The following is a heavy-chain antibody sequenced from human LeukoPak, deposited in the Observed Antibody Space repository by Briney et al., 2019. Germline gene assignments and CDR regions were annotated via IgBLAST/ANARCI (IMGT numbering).Heavy chain of an antibody. V-gene: IGHV4-31*03. CDR3: ARGRSGGDWFDP. J-gene: IGHJ5*02. CDR1: GGSLSSGGYY. Sequence: PSETLSLTCTVSGGSLSSGGYYCSWIRQHPGKCLEWIGYIYYSGSTYYNPSLKSRVTISVDTSKNQFSLKLTSVTAADTAVYYCARGRSGGDWFDPWGQGTLVSVSS. CDR2: IYYSGST. D-gene: IGHD3-10*01.